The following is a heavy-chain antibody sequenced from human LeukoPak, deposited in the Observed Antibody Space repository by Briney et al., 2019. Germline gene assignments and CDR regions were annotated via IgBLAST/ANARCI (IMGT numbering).Heavy chain of an antibody. D-gene: IGHD6-6*01. J-gene: IGHJ4*02. CDR3: ARGVARSSKFHFSYYFDY. V-gene: IGHV4-39*07. Sequence: SETLSLTCTVSGGSISSYYWGWIRQPPGKGLEWIGTFHYSGSTYYNPSLKSRVTISVDTSKNQFSLNLSSVTAADTAVYYCARGVARSSKFHFSYYFDYWGQGTLVTVSS. CDR2: FHYSGST. CDR1: GGSISSYY.